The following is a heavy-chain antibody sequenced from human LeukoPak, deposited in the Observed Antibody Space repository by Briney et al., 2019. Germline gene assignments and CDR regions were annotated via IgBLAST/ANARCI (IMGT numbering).Heavy chain of an antibody. J-gene: IGHJ4*02. CDR2: IYFTGST. CDR1: GASINNYY. Sequence: SETLSLTCTVSGASINNYYWNWIRQPPGKGLEWIGYIYFTGSTHYNPPLKSRVTISLDRSKTQFSLNLSSLSAADTAMYYCARTRAFKADKKSFDYGGKGTLVTVSS. CDR3: ARTRAFKADKKSFDY. V-gene: IGHV4-59*01.